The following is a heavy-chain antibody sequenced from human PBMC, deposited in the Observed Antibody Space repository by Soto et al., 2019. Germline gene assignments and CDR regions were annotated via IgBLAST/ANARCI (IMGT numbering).Heavy chain of an antibody. V-gene: IGHV3-13*01. J-gene: IGHJ6*02. D-gene: IGHD5-18*01. CDR2: IGTAGDT. Sequence: EVQLVESGGGLVQPGGSLRLSCAASGFTFSSYDMHWVRQATGKGLEWVSVIGTAGDTYYPGSVKGRFTISGENAKNSFSLKMNSLRAEDTAVYYCARAAGYSYGSYYYYYGMDVWGQGTTVTVSS. CDR3: ARAAGYSYGSYYYYYGMDV. CDR1: GFTFSSYD.